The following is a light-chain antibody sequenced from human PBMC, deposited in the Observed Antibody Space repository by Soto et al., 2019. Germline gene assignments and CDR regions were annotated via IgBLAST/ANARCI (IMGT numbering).Light chain of an antibody. CDR3: AAVDDSLNGVL. CDR1: SSNIGSNT. V-gene: IGLV1-44*01. Sequence: QSVLTQPPSASGTPGQRVTISCSGSSSNIGSNTVNWYQQLPGTAPKLLIYRNNQRPSGVPDRFSCSKSGTSASLAISGRQSEDEADYYCAAVDDSLNGVLFGGGTKLTVL. CDR2: RNN. J-gene: IGLJ2*01.